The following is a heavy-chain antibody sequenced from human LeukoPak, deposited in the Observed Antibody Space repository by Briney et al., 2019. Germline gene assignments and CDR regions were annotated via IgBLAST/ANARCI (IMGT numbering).Heavy chain of an antibody. J-gene: IGHJ5*02. V-gene: IGHV3-74*01. Sequence: PGGSLRLSCAASGFTFSRYWMHWVRQAPGKGLVWVSRINTDGSRTTYADSVKGRFTISRDNSKNTLYLQMNSLRAEDTAVYYCAKDLRAAAGTGWFDPWGQGTLVTVSS. CDR3: AKDLRAAAGTGWFDP. D-gene: IGHD6-13*01. CDR2: INTDGSRT. CDR1: GFTFSRYW.